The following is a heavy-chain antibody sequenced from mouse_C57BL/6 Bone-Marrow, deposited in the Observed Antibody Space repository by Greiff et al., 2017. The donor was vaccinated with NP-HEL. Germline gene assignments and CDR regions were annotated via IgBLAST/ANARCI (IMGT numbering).Heavy chain of an antibody. CDR1: GYTFTSYW. J-gene: IGHJ1*03. D-gene: IGHD1-2*01. V-gene: IGHV1-59*01. CDR2: IDPSDSYT. Sequence: QVQLQQPGAELVRPGTSVKLSCKASGYTFTSYWMHWVKQRPGQGLEWIGVIDPSDSYTNYNQKFKGKATLTVDPSSSTAYMQLSSLTSEDYAVYYCARALLRQYFDVWGTGTTVTVSS. CDR3: ARALLRQYFDV.